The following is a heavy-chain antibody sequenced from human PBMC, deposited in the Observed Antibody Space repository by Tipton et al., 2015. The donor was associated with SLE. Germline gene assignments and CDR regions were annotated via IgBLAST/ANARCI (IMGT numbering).Heavy chain of an antibody. J-gene: IGHJ6*02. CDR3: ARGISSAWHPYYNGMDV. CDR1: GFTFSNYH. CDR2: ISSSSGYR. V-gene: IGHV3-21*03. D-gene: IGHD6-25*01. Sequence: GSLRLSCAASGFTFSNYHLNWVRQAPGKGLQWVSFISSSSGYRYYADSVKGRFTVSRDNAKNSLYLQLNSLRAEDTAVYYCARGISSAWHPYYNGMDVWGQGTTVTVSS.